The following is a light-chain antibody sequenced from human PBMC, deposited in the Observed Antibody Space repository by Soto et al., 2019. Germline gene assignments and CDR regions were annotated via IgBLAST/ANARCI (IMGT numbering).Light chain of an antibody. V-gene: IGKV3D-20*02. CDR1: QSVSSSY. J-gene: IGKJ1*01. CDR2: DAS. CDR3: QPRRNWPPT. Sequence: IAVSQSRGITSSCPGEKATLSCRASQSVSSSYLAWYQQKPGQVPRFLIYDASIRATGIPARFSGSGSGTEFTLTISSLQSEDFAVYYCQPRRNWPPTFGLGPMV.